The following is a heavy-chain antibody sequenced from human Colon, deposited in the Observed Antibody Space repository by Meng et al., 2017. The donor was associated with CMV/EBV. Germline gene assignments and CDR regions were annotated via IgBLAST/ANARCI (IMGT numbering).Heavy chain of an antibody. CDR2: MFNKTGAL. CDR3: IRENWYYDY. V-gene: IGHV1-2*02. J-gene: IGHJ4*02. D-gene: IGHD1-1*01. Sequence: QVELVQSWAEVKHPGASVKVSLKASGYTFTPYYIHWGRQAPGHGLEWVGCMFNKTGALDYAQKFRGRITLTTDTSITTAYMELSGLTSDDTAVYYCIRENWYYDYWGPGTLVTVSS. CDR1: GYTFTPYY.